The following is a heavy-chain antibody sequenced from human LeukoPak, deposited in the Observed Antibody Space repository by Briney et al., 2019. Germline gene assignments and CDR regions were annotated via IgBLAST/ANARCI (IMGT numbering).Heavy chain of an antibody. CDR3: ARGRYCSGGSCYDFGY. D-gene: IGHD2-15*01. V-gene: IGHV1-69*13. CDR2: IIPIFGTA. CDR1: GDTFSSYD. Sequence: ASLKVSCTASGDTFSSYDISGLRQDPRQRLEWMGGIIPIFGTANYAQKFQGRVTITADESTSTAYMELSSLRSEDTAVYYCARGRYCSGGSCYDFGYWGQGTLVTVSS. J-gene: IGHJ4*02.